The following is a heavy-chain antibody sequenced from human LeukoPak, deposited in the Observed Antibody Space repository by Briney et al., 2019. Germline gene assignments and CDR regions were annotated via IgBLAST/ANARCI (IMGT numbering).Heavy chain of an antibody. V-gene: IGHV3-48*04. CDR3: ARVGTIVGATIGAFDI. CDR1: GFTFSSYS. Sequence: PGGSLRLSCAASGFTFSSYSMNWVRQAPGKGLEWVSYIAGVDSTINYADSVKGRFTISRDNAKNSLYLQMNSLRAEDTAVYYCARVGTIVGATIGAFDIWGQGTMVTVSS. D-gene: IGHD1-26*01. J-gene: IGHJ3*02. CDR2: IAGVDSTI.